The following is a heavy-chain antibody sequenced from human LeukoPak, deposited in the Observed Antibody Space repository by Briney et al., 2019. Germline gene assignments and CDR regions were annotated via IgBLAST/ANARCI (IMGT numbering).Heavy chain of an antibody. CDR2: IYYSGST. J-gene: IGHJ4*02. D-gene: IGHD3-22*01. CDR3: ARASNYFDVLY. Sequence: SSETLSLTCTVSGGSINSSSYYWGWIRQPPGKGLEWIGSIYYSGSTYYNPSLKSRVTISVDTSKNQFSLKLSSVTAADTAVYYCARASNYFDVLYWGQGTLVTVSS. CDR1: GGSINSSSYY. V-gene: IGHV4-39*01.